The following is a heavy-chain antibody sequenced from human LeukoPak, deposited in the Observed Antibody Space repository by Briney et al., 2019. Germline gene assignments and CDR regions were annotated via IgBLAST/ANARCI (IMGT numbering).Heavy chain of an antibody. CDR1: GFTFSRYA. D-gene: IGHD3-16*01. CDR3: EKDVGGNWSDP. CDR2: ISGSGGST. Sequence: PGGSLRLSCAASGFTFSRYAMSWVRQAPGKGLEWVSAISGSGGSTYYADSVKGRFTISRDNSENTLYLQMNSLRAEDTAVYYREKDVGGNWSDPWGQGTLVTVSS. J-gene: IGHJ5*02. V-gene: IGHV3-23*01.